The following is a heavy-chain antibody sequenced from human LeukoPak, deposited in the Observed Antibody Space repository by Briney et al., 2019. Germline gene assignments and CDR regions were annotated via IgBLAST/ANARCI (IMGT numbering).Heavy chain of an antibody. CDR1: GFSFSAYG. CDR2: ISGSGGST. Sequence: GGSLRLSCAASGFSFSAYGMNWVRQAPGKGLEWVSAISGSGGSTYYADSVKGRFTISRDNSKNTLYLQMNSLRAEDTAVYYCAKDLGGYSYVAFDIWGQGTMVTVSS. CDR3: AKDLGGYSYVAFDI. V-gene: IGHV3-23*01. D-gene: IGHD5-18*01. J-gene: IGHJ3*02.